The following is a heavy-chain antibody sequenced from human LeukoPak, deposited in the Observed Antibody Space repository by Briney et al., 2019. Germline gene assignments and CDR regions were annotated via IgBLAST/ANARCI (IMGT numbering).Heavy chain of an antibody. CDR1: GDSISNSDYY. V-gene: IGHV4-39*01. CDR3: ARRRKDLNWFDP. CDR2: INYSGRT. Sequence: SETLSLTCAVSGDSISNSDYYWGWIRQPPGKGLEWIALINYSGRTFYNPSLRSRVTISVDMSKNQFSLNPNSVTAADTAVYYCARRRKDLNWFDPWGQGTLVTVSS. J-gene: IGHJ5*02.